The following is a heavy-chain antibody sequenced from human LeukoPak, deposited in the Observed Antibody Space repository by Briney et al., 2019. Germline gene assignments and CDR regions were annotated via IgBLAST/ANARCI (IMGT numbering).Heavy chain of an antibody. CDR1: GFTFDDYG. D-gene: IGHD2-15*01. CDR3: ASENTRIDDAFDI. Sequence: GGSLRLSCAASGFTFDDYGMSWVRQAPGKGLEWVSVINWNGGSTGYADSVKGRFTISRVKAKHCLYLQMNSLRAKDTALYNCASENTRIDDAFDIWGKGTMVTVSS. V-gene: IGHV3-20*01. J-gene: IGHJ3*02. CDR2: INWNGGST.